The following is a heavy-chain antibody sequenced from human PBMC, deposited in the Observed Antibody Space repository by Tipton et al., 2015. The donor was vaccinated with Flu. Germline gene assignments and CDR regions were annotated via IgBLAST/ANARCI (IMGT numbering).Heavy chain of an antibody. J-gene: IGHJ3*02. CDR2: ISSSSVYT. CDR3: AKDDGRSYSSGWTLDALDI. Sequence: SLRLSCAASAFTFSSYGMSWVRQAPGKGLEWVSGISSSSVYTYCADSVKGRFTISRDNSKNTLYLQMNSLRAEDTAVYYCAKDDGRSYSSGWTLDALDIWGQGTMVTVSS. CDR1: AFTFSSYG. D-gene: IGHD6-19*01. V-gene: IGHV3-23*01.